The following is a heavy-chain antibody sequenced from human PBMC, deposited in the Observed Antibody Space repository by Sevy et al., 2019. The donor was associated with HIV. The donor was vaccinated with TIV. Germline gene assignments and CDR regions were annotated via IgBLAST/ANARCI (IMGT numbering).Heavy chain of an antibody. Sequence: GGSLRLSCAASGFTFSSYAMSWVRQAPGKGLEWVSAISGSGGSTYYADSVKGRFTISRDNSKNTLYLQMNSLRADDTAVYYCAKDTEQWLVSSAFDIWGQGTMVTVSS. CDR2: ISGSGGST. CDR1: GFTFSSYA. V-gene: IGHV3-23*01. J-gene: IGHJ3*02. D-gene: IGHD6-19*01. CDR3: AKDTEQWLVSSAFDI.